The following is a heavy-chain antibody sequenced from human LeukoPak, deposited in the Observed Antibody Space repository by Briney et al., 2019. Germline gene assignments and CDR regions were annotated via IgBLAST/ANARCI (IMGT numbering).Heavy chain of an antibody. CDR2: INSIFDTA. CDR1: GGTFSSYA. Sequence: ASVKVSCKASGGTFSSYAISWVRQAPGQGLEWMGGINSIFDTANYAQKFQGRVTITADKSTSTAYMELSSLRSEDTAVYYCAREPGYCSGGSCYGFTRYYYYMDVWGKGTTVTVSS. CDR3: AREPGYCSGGSCYGFTRYYYYMDV. J-gene: IGHJ6*03. V-gene: IGHV1-69*06. D-gene: IGHD2-15*01.